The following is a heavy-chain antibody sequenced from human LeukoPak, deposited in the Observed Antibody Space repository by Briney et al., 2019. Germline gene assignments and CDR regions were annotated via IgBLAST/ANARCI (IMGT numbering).Heavy chain of an antibody. Sequence: PGGSLRLSCAASGFTFDDYGMSWFRQAPGKGLEWVSGINWNGGSTGYADSVKGRFTISRDNAKNSLYPQMNSLRAEDTALYYCARDRSFNWNDGDAFDIWGQGTMVTVSS. D-gene: IGHD1-20*01. CDR1: GFTFDDYG. CDR3: ARDRSFNWNDGDAFDI. J-gene: IGHJ3*02. V-gene: IGHV3-20*04. CDR2: INWNGGST.